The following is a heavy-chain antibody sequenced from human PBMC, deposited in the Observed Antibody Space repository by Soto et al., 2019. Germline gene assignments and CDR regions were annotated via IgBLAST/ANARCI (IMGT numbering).Heavy chain of an antibody. Sequence: QVQLQESGPGLVKPSETLSLTCTVSGGSINHYYWSWIRQPPGKGLEWIGYIFYIGNTIYNPSRKTRVTMLADTPKHQYPLKLSSVTAADNAVYYCTRHDAGPVIGAGMAVWGQGTTVTVSS. J-gene: IGHJ6*02. D-gene: IGHD3-10*01. V-gene: IGHV4-59*08. CDR1: GGSINHYY. CDR3: TRHDAGPVIGAGMAV. CDR2: IFYIGNT.